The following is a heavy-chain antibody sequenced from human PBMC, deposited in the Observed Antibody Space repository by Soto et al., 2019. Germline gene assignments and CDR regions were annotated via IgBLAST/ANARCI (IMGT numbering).Heavy chain of an antibody. CDR3: VKDTVVVINGGDFDY. D-gene: IGHD3-22*01. CDR1: GFTYVKYA. Sequence: EVQLLESGGALVQPGGSLRLSCEASGFTYVKYAMSWVHQAPGKGLEWVSGISGDAGRTFYADSVKGRFTISRDNSENTVYLQMNSLRVEDTAVYYCVKDTVVVINGGDFDYWGQGTLVTVSS. J-gene: IGHJ4*02. CDR2: ISGDAGRT. V-gene: IGHV3-23*01.